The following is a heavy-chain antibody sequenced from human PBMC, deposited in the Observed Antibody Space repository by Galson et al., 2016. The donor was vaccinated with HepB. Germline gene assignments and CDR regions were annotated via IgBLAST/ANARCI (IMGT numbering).Heavy chain of an antibody. CDR3: ARDPAYYDFWSGYSPHWYFDL. CDR1: GFTFSNYG. Sequence: SLRLSCAASGFTFSNYGLHWVRQAPGKGLEWVAVIWYDGSNKYYADSVKGRFTTSSDNSKNTLYLQMNSLRAEDTALYYCARDPAYYDFWSGYSPHWYFDLWGRGTLVTVSS. D-gene: IGHD3-3*01. J-gene: IGHJ2*01. V-gene: IGHV3-33*01. CDR2: IWYDGSNK.